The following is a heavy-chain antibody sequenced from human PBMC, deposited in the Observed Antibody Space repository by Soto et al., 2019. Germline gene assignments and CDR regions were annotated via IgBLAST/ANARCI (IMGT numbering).Heavy chain of an antibody. V-gene: IGHV4-4*02. J-gene: IGHJ4*02. CDR3: ARAAMGGSSWPFDY. CDR1: GGSISSSNW. D-gene: IGHD6-13*01. CDR2: IYHSGST. Sequence: SQPLPLTCAVSGGSISSSNWWSWVRQPPGKGLEWIGEIYHSGSTNYNPSLKSRVTISVDKSKNQFSLKLSSVTAADTAVYYCARAAMGGSSWPFDYWGQGTLVTVSS.